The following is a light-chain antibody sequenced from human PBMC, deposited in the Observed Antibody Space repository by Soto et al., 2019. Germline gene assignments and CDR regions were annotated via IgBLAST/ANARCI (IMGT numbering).Light chain of an antibody. V-gene: IGKV4-1*01. CDR3: QQYYSTPRT. CDR1: QRVLYSSNNKNY. CDR2: WAS. J-gene: IGKJ1*01. Sequence: DIVMTQSPDSVTASLGERATINCKSSQRVLYSSNNKNYLAWYQQKPGQPPNLLIYWASTRESGVPDRFSGSGSRTNFTRAISSLLAEDVAVYFCQQYYSTPRTFGQGTRVEIK.